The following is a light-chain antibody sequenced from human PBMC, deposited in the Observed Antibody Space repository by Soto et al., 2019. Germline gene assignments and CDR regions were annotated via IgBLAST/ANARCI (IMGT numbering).Light chain of an antibody. CDR1: QSVSSNY. Sequence: EIVLTQSPGTLSLSPGERATLSCRASQSVSSNYLAWYQQKPGQAPRLLIYLASRRATGIPDRFSGSGSGTDFTLTISRLEPEDFAVYYCQQYVTSPRTFGQGTKVEI. CDR3: QQYVTSPRT. CDR2: LAS. V-gene: IGKV3-20*01. J-gene: IGKJ1*01.